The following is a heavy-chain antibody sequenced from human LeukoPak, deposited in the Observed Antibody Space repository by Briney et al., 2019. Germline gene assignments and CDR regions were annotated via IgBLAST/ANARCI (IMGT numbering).Heavy chain of an antibody. V-gene: IGHV3-7*01. CDR3: ARDHVAPGIYFDY. Sequence: VQPGGSLRLFCAASGFTFRSHWRSWVRQAPGKGLEWVANINQDGSETHYVDSVKGRFTISRDNAWNSLYLQMNSLRAEDTAMYYCARDHVAPGIYFDYWGQGTLVTVSS. D-gene: IGHD6-13*01. J-gene: IGHJ4*02. CDR2: INQDGSET. CDR1: GFTFRSHW.